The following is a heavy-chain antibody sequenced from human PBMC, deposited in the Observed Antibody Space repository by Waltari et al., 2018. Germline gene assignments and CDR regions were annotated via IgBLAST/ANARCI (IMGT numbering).Heavy chain of an antibody. V-gene: IGHV1-69*12. J-gene: IGHJ5*02. Sequence: QVPLVQSGAEVKKPGSSVKVSCKASGGTFGSYAISWVRQAPGEGLEWMGGIIPIFGTAPNYAQKFQGRRTVTADESTATVYMDLSSLRSDDTAGYYCTRRELGGAVDPWGQGTLVTVSS. CDR3: TRRELGGAVDP. D-gene: IGHD3-16*01. CDR1: GGTFGSYA. CDR2: IIPIFGTAP.